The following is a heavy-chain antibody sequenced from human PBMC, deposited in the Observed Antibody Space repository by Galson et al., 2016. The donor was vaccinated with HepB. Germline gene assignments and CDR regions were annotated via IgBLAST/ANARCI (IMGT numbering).Heavy chain of an antibody. V-gene: IGHV1-2*02. D-gene: IGHD1-26*01. Sequence: SVKVSCKASGYAFTDYYVHCVRQAPGQGLEWMGWINPNSGGTKYAQKFQGRVTMTGDKSISTVYMELSRLRSEDTAVYYCARGRFNKRWDVDAFDGWGQGTMVTVSS. J-gene: IGHJ3*01. CDR2: INPNSGGT. CDR1: GYAFTDYY. CDR3: ARGRFNKRWDVDAFDG.